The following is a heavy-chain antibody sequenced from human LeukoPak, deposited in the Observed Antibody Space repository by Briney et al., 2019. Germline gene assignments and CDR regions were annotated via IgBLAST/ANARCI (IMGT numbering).Heavy chain of an antibody. CDR2: IYSGGST. V-gene: IGHV3-66*01. Sequence: GGSLRLSCAASGFTVSSNYMSWVRQAPGKGLEWVSVIYSGGSTYYADSVKGRFTISRDNSKNTLYLQMNSLRAEDTAVYYCARDGGVYDSSGYLVDPWGQGTLVTVSS. J-gene: IGHJ5*02. CDR3: ARDGGVYDSSGYLVDP. D-gene: IGHD3-22*01. CDR1: GFTVSSNY.